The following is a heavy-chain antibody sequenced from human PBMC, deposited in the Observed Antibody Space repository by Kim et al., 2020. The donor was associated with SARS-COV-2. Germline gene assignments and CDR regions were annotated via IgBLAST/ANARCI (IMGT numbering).Heavy chain of an antibody. CDR1: GFTFSSYA. Sequence: GGSLRLSCAASGFTFSSYALHWVRQSPGKGLEWVAVISYDGSNKYYADSVKGRFTISRDNSKNTLYLQMSSLRAEDTAVYYCARVISGSSVDHWGQGTLVTVSS. V-gene: IGHV3-30*04. J-gene: IGHJ4*02. CDR3: ARVISGSSVDH. CDR2: ISYDGSNK. D-gene: IGHD1-26*01.